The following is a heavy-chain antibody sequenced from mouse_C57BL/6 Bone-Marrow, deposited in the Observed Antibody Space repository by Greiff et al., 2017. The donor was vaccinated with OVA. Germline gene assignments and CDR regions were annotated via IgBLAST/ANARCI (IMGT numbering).Heavy chain of an antibody. V-gene: IGHV1-54*01. CDR3: ARSRGNYLYYFDY. J-gene: IGHJ2*01. Sequence: QVQLQQSGAELVRPGTSVKVSCKASGYAFTNYLIEWVKQRPGQGLEWIGVINPGSGGTNYNEKFKGKATLTADKSSSTAYMQLSSLTSEDSAVYFCARSRGNYLYYFDYWGQGTTLTVSS. CDR1: GYAFTNYL. D-gene: IGHD2-1*01. CDR2: INPGSGGT.